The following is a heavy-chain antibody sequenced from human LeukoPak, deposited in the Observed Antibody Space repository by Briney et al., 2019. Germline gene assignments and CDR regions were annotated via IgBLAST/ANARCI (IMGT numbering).Heavy chain of an antibody. CDR1: GGSISSSSYY. CDR3: ASFSYVGPDYTLGHWFDP. V-gene: IGHV4-39*01. J-gene: IGHJ5*02. D-gene: IGHD4-11*01. Sequence: SETLSLTCTVSGGSISSSSYYWGWIRQPPGKGLEWIGSIYYSGSTYYNPSLKSRVTISVDTSKNQFSLKLSSVTAADTAVYYCASFSYVGPDYTLGHWFDPWGQGTLVTVSS. CDR2: IYYSGST.